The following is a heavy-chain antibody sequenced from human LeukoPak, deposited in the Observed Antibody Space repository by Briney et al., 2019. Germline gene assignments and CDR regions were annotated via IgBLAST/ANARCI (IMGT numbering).Heavy chain of an antibody. Sequence: GGSLRLSCATSTFTFSSYTMNWVRQAPGKGLEWVSSISPSGNSKYHADSVKGRFTISRDNAENSLYMQMNSLRAEDTAVYYCASASSHRIAAGGDYWGQGTLVTVSS. CDR2: ISPSGNSK. V-gene: IGHV3-21*01. D-gene: IGHD6-13*01. CDR3: ASASSHRIAAGGDY. J-gene: IGHJ4*02. CDR1: TFTFSSYT.